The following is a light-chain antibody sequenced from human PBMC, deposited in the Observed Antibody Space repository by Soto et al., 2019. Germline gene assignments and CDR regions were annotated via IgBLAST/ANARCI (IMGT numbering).Light chain of an antibody. CDR2: GTS. V-gene: IGKV3-15*01. Sequence: EIVMTQSPATLSVSPGERANISCRASQSVNINLAWYQQKPGQAHRLLIYGTSTRATGVPARFSGSGSGTEFTLTISNLQSEDFAVYYGQQYKDWPPLTFGGGTKVEIK. CDR1: QSVNIN. CDR3: QQYKDWPPLT. J-gene: IGKJ4*01.